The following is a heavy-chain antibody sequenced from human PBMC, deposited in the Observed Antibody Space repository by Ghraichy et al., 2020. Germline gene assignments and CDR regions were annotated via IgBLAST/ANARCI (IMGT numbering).Heavy chain of an antibody. CDR1: GFTFSSYD. CDR2: IGTAGDT. CDR3: ARSGYSSGWYYFDY. D-gene: IGHD6-19*01. J-gene: IGHJ4*02. Sequence: GGSLRLSCAASGFTFSSYDMHWVRQATGKGLEWVSAIGTAGDTYYPGSVKGRFTISRENAKNSLYLQMNSLRAGDTAVYYCARSGYSSGWYYFDYWGQGTLVTVSS. V-gene: IGHV3-13*01.